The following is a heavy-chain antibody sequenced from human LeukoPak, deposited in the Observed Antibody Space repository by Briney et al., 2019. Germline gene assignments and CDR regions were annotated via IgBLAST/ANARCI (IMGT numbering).Heavy chain of an antibody. CDR1: GGTFSSYA. D-gene: IGHD3-3*01. V-gene: IGHV1-69*13. CDR3: AREVTIFGVVTIRYFDY. Sequence: SVKVSCKASGGTFSSYAISWVRQAPGQGLEWMGGIIPIFGTANYAQKFQGRVTITADESTSTAYMELSSLRSEDTAVYYCAREVTIFGVVTIRYFDYWGQGTLVTVSS. J-gene: IGHJ4*02. CDR2: IIPIFGTA.